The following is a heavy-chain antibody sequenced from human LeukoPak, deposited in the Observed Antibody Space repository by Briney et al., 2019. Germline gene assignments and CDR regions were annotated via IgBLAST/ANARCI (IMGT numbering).Heavy chain of an antibody. V-gene: IGHV1-69*05. CDR1: GYTFTGYY. CDR3: ARDLGGYSDGSFYYYMDV. J-gene: IGHJ6*03. CDR2: IIPIFGTA. D-gene: IGHD5-18*01. Sequence: SVKVSCKASGYTFTGYYMHWVRQAPGQGLEWMGGIIPIFGTANYAQKFQGRVTITTDESTSTAYMELSSLRSEDTAVYYCARDLGGYSDGSFYYYMDVWGKGTTVTVSS.